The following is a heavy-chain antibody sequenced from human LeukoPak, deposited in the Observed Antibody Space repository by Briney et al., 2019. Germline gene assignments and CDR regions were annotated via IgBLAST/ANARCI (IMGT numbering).Heavy chain of an antibody. CDR2: IHYSGST. D-gene: IGHD6-19*01. Sequence: PSETLSLTCTVSGGSISSYYWSWIRQSPGKGLEWIGYIHYSGSTNYNPSLKSRVTISEDTSKNQFSLKLSSVTTADTAVYYYARGTGYSSGWYVDWFDPWGQGTLVTVSS. CDR3: ARGTGYSSGWYVDWFDP. J-gene: IGHJ5*02. V-gene: IGHV4-59*01. CDR1: GGSISSYY.